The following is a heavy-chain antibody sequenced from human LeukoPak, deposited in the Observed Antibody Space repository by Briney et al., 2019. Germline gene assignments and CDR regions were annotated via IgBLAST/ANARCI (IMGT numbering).Heavy chain of an antibody. V-gene: IGHV3-53*01. CDR3: ASGRGYSSGWCFDY. Sequence: GGSLRLSCAASGFTVISNYMNWVRQAPGQGLEWVSVIYSSGSTDYADSVKGRFTISRDNSKNTLYLQMNSLRAEDTAVYYCASGRGYSSGWCFDYWGQGTLVTVSS. J-gene: IGHJ4*02. D-gene: IGHD6-19*01. CDR1: GFTVISNY. CDR2: IYSSGST.